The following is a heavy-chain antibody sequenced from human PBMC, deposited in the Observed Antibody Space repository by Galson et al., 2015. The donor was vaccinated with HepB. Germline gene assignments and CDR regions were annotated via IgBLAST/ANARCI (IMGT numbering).Heavy chain of an antibody. J-gene: IGHJ4*02. CDR2: IIPILGIA. CDR3: ARGTGGGYDQFDY. Sequence: SVKVSCKASGGTFSSYTISWVRQAPGQGLEWMGRIIPILGIANYAQKFQGRVTITADKSTSTAYMELSSLRSEDTAVYYCARGTGGGYDQFDYWGQGTLVTVSS. CDR1: GGTFSSYT. V-gene: IGHV1-69*02. D-gene: IGHD5-12*01.